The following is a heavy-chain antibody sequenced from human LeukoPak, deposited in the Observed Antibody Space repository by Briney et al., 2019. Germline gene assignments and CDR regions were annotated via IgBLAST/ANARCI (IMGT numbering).Heavy chain of an antibody. Sequence: ASVKVSCKASGYTFTGYYMHWVRQAPGQGLEWMGWINHNSGGTNYAQKFQGRVTMPRDTSISTAYMELSRLRSDDTAVYYCARVGGPVVTSFGYWGQGTLVTVSS. J-gene: IGHJ4*02. D-gene: IGHD4-23*01. CDR1: GYTFTGYY. V-gene: IGHV1-2*02. CDR3: ARVGGPVVTSFGY. CDR2: INHNSGGT.